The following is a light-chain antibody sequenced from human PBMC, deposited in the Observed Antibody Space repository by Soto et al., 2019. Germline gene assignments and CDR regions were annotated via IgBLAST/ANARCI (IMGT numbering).Light chain of an antibody. CDR2: AAS. Sequence: AIQMTQSPSSLSASVGDRVTIACRASQGIRNDLAWYQQTPGRAPKLLIYAASTLQSGVPSRFSGSGSGTDFTLTISSRQPEDFATYYCLQDYTYPRTFGGGTKVGIK. J-gene: IGKJ4*01. V-gene: IGKV1-6*01. CDR1: QGIRND. CDR3: LQDYTYPRT.